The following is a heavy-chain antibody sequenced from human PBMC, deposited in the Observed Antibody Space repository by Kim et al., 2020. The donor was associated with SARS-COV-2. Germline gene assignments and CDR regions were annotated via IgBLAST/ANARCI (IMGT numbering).Heavy chain of an antibody. V-gene: IGHV1-46*01. D-gene: IGHD3-10*01. CDR3: ARGYYGSGSP. CDR2: INPSDGSA. J-gene: IGHJ5*02. Sequence: RQAPGQGLEWMGIINPSDGSASYEQKFQGRVTMTRDTSTSTVYMELSSLRSEDTAVYYCARGYYGSGSPWGQGTLVTVSS.